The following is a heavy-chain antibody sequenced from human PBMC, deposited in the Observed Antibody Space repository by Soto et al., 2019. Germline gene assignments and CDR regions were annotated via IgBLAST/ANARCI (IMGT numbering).Heavy chain of an antibody. D-gene: IGHD3-16*01. CDR2: MNAKSGDT. Sequence: QAHLEQSGAELKRPGASVKVSCKASGYTFSGFDINWLRQASGQGPEWMGWMNAKSGDTFFAQRFQGKFNMTWDTSLSTAYMEVGSLTPDDTAIYYCARGNPFNYAGFDVWGQGTTVAVSS. J-gene: IGHJ6*02. CDR3: ARGNPFNYAGFDV. V-gene: IGHV1-8*01. CDR1: GYTFSGFD.